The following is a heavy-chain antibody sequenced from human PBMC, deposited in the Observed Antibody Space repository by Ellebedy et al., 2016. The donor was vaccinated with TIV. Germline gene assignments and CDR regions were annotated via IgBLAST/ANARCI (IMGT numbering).Heavy chain of an antibody. V-gene: IGHV4-34*01. Sequence: MPSETLSLTCAVYGGSFSGYYWSWIRQLPGKGLEWIGEINHSGSTNYNPSLKSRVTIPVDTSKNQFSLKLSSVTAADTAVYYCARAGQLVYPTPPGFDYWGQGTLVTVSS. CDR3: ARAGQLVYPTPPGFDY. CDR1: GGSFSGYY. J-gene: IGHJ4*02. D-gene: IGHD2-2*02. CDR2: INHSGST.